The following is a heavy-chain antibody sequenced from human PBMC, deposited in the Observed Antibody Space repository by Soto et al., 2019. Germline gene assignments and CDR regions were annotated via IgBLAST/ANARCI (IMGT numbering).Heavy chain of an antibody. CDR2: IYYSGST. D-gene: IGHD3-22*01. J-gene: IGHJ2*01. CDR3: AKEPKYYEDRSGYHTSGYFDL. Sequence: QLQLQESGPGLVKPSETLSLTCTVSGCSISSSSYYWGWIRQPPGKGLEWIGSIYYSGSTYYNPSLKSRVTISVDTSKNQCSRKLSAVTAADTAVYYCAKEPKYYEDRSGYHTSGYFDLWGRGTLVTFSS. V-gene: IGHV4-39*02. CDR1: GCSISSSSYY.